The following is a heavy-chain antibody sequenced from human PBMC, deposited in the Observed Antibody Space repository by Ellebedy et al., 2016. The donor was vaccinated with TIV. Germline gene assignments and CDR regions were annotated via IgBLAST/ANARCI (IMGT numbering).Heavy chain of an antibody. Sequence: GESLKISXAASGFTFSSYAMSWVRQAPGKGLEWVSAISGSGGSTYYADSVKGRFTISRDNSKNTLYLQMNSLRAEDTAVYYCAKGGLLDYSSSLWYFDLWGRGTLVTVSS. V-gene: IGHV3-23*01. D-gene: IGHD6-13*01. CDR2: ISGSGGST. J-gene: IGHJ2*01. CDR1: GFTFSSYA. CDR3: AKGGLLDYSSSLWYFDL.